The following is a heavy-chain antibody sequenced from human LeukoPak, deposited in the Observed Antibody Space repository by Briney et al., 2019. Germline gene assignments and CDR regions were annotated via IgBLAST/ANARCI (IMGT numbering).Heavy chain of an antibody. CDR3: ARDNKTARWAFDI. D-gene: IGHD5-18*01. CDR1: GFTVSSNY. CDR2: IYSGGST. V-gene: IGHV3-53*01. J-gene: IGHJ3*02. Sequence: GSLRLSCAASGFTVSSNYMSWVRQAPGKGLEWVSVIYSGGSTYYADSVKGRFTISRDNSKNMLYLQMNSLRAEDTAVYYCARDNKTARWAFDIWGQGTMVTVSS.